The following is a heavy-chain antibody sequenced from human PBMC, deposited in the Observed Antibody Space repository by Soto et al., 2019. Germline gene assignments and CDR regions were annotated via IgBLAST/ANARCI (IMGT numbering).Heavy chain of an antibody. J-gene: IGHJ4*02. V-gene: IGHV4-34*01. Sequence: PSETLSLTCAVYGGYFSGYYWSWIRQPQGKGLEWIGEINHSGSTNYNPSLKSRVTMSVDTSKNQFSLKLSSVTAADTAVYYCARCRGYYDSSGYRGLRCYFDYWGQGTLVTVSS. CDR1: GGYFSGYY. D-gene: IGHD3-22*01. CDR3: ARCRGYYDSSGYRGLRCYFDY. CDR2: INHSGST.